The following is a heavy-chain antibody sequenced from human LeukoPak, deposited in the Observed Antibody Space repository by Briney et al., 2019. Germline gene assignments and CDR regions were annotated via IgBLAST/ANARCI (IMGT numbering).Heavy chain of an antibody. D-gene: IGHD1-26*01. J-gene: IGHJ6*02. Sequence: ASVKVSCKASGYTFTGYYMHWVRQAPGQGLEWMGWINPNSGGTNYAQKFQGRVTMTRDTSISTAYMGLSRLRSDDTAVYYCARGGKRSNYYYGMDVWGQGTTVTVSS. V-gene: IGHV1-2*02. CDR1: GYTFTGYY. CDR3: ARGGKRSNYYYGMDV. CDR2: INPNSGGT.